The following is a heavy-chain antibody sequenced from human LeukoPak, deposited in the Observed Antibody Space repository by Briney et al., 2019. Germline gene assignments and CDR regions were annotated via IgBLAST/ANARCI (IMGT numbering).Heavy chain of an antibody. CDR1: GYTFRNYY. CDR2: INPNGGST. J-gene: IGHJ4*02. Sequence: GASVKVSCKASGYTFRNYYMHWVRQAPGQGLEWMGIINPNGGSTTYAQKLRGRVTITADKSTSTAYMELSSLRSEDTAVYYCAMGGDGRWSYWGQGTLVTVSS. CDR3: AMGGDGRWSY. V-gene: IGHV1-46*04. D-gene: IGHD2-21*01.